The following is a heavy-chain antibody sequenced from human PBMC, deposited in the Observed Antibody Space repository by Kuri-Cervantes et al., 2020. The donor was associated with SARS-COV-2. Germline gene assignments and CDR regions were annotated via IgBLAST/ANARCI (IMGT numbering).Heavy chain of an antibody. D-gene: IGHD6-13*01. V-gene: IGHV3-23*01. CDR2: ISGSGGST. CDR3: AKTLRVYSSSPFDY. J-gene: IGHJ4*02. Sequence: GESLKISCAASGFTFDDYGMSWVRQAPGKGLEWVSAISGSGGSTYYADSVKGRFTISRDNSKNTLYLQMNSLRAEDTAVYYCAKTLRVYSSSPFDYWGQGTLVTVSS. CDR1: GFTFDDYG.